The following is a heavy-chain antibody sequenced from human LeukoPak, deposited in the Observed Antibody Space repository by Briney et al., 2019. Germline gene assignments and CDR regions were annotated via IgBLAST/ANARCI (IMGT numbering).Heavy chain of an antibody. J-gene: IGHJ4*02. CDR2: IYTSGST. CDR1: GGSISSGSYY. V-gene: IGHV4-61*02. Sequence: SQTLSLTCTVSGGSISSGSYYWSWIRQPAGKRLEWIGRIYTSGSTNYNPSLKSRVTISVDTSKNQFSLKLSSVTAADTAVYYCARGGFESLLTWGQGTLVTVSS. CDR3: ARGGFESLLT.